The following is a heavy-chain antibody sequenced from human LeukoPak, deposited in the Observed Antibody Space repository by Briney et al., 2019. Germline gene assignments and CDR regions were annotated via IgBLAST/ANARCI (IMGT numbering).Heavy chain of an antibody. V-gene: IGHV3-33*08. J-gene: IGHJ4*02. D-gene: IGHD6-13*01. CDR1: GFTFSSYA. CDR3: ARVAAAGTTFDY. CDR2: IWYDGSNK. Sequence: PGGSLRLSCAASGFTFSSYAMSWVRQAPGKGLEWVAVIWYDGSNKYYADSVKGRFTISRDNSKNTLYLQMNSLRAEDTAVYYCARVAAAGTTFDYWGQGTLVTVSS.